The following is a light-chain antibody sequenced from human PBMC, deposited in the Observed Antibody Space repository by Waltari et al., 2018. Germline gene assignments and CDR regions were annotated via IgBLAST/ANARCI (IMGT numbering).Light chain of an antibody. J-gene: IGKJ5*01. CDR1: QDIGKS. V-gene: IGKV1-16*01. Sequence: DIQMTQFPSSLSASVGDRVTITCRASQDIGKSLSWFQQTPGQAPKSLIYGASTLQGGVPSTVSGSGSGTDFTLTISALQAEDFATYYCQQYKAYPITFGQGTRLDIK. CDR2: GAS. CDR3: QQYKAYPIT.